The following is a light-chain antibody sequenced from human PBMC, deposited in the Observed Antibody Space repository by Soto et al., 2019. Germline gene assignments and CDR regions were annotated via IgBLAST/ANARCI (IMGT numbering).Light chain of an antibody. Sequence: EIVMTQSPATLSVSPGERATLSCRAGQGVTTNFAWYQQKSGQSPRLLIYDVSTRATGIPARFSGSGSGTEFTLTISSLQSEDFAVYYCQQYNNWPPLTFGGGTKVDIK. J-gene: IGKJ4*01. CDR3: QQYNNWPPLT. CDR1: QGVTTN. CDR2: DVS. V-gene: IGKV3-15*01.